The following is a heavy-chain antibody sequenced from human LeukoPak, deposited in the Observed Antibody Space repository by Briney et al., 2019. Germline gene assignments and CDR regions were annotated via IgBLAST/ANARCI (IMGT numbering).Heavy chain of an antibody. CDR3: ARGRSITLLRGFATSDGFDI. J-gene: IGHJ3*02. D-gene: IGHD3-10*01. CDR2: TNSDVSRT. CDR1: GFTFSRYW. V-gene: IGHV3-74*01. Sequence: GGSLRLSCVASGFTFSRYWMHWVRQAPGKGLVWVSRTNSDVSRTTYADSVKGRFTISRDNAQNSLYLHMNGLRPEDTAVYYCARGRSITLLRGFATSDGFDIWGQGTMVTVSS.